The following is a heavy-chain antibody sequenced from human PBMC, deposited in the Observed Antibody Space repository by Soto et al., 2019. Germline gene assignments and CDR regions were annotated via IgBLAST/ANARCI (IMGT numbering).Heavy chain of an antibody. J-gene: IGHJ6*02. CDR2: IYYSGST. CDR3: ARDWGRGRSYGFTDYYYGMDV. CDR1: GGSISSYY. D-gene: IGHD5-18*01. Sequence: SETLSLTCTVSGGSISSYYWSWIRQPPGKGLEWIGYIYYSGSTNYNPSLKSRVTISVDTSKNQFSLKLSSVTAADTAVYYCARDWGRGRSYGFTDYYYGMDVWGQGTTVTVSS. V-gene: IGHV4-59*01.